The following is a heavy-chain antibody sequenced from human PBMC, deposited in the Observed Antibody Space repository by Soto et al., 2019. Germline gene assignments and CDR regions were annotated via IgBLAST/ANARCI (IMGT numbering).Heavy chain of an antibody. CDR1: GGSISSYY. CDR2: IYYGGST. J-gene: IGHJ5*02. V-gene: IGHV4-59*08. CDR3: AAFTSSPGGVLFDP. Sequence: SETLSLTCTVSGGSISSYYWSWIRQPPGKGLEWIGYIYYGGSTNYNPSLKSRVTISLDTSKNEFSLKLTSVTAADTAVYYCAAFTSSPGGVLFDPSGQGTLVTVSS. D-gene: IGHD2-2*01.